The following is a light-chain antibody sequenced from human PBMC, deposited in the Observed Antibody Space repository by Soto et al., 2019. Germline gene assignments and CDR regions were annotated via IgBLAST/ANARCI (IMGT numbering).Light chain of an antibody. J-gene: IGKJ2*01. CDR2: AAS. V-gene: IGKV1-39*01. CDR1: ESLSSY. CDR3: QQTESTPYT. Sequence: DIQMTQSPSSLSASVGDRVTITCRASESLSSYLNWYQQKPGKAPKVLIYAASRLQNGIPSRFSGSGSGTDFTLTISSLQPEDFATYYCQQTESTPYTFGQGTKVDI.